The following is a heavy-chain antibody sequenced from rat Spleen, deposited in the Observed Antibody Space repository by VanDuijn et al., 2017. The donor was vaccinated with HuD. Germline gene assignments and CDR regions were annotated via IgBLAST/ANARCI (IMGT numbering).Heavy chain of an antibody. CDR2: ISPSGGSP. CDR3: TTLTDGTYYPYFDY. J-gene: IGHJ2*01. CDR1: GFTFNDYY. D-gene: IGHD1-12*02. Sequence: EVQLVESGGGLVQPGRSLKLSCAASGFTFNDYYLAWVRQAPTKGLEWVASISPSGGSPYYRDSVKGRFTISRDNAKTTLYLQMDSLRSADTATYYCTTLTDGTYYPYFDYWGQGVMVTVSS. V-gene: IGHV5-27*01.